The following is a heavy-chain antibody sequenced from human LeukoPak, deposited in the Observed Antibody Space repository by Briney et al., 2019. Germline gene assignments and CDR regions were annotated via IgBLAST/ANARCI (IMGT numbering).Heavy chain of an antibody. CDR3: AKEGPVAGRVRTFDY. D-gene: IGHD6-19*01. CDR2: ISGSGGST. J-gene: IGHJ4*02. V-gene: IGHV3-23*01. Sequence: GGSLRLSCSASGFTFSSYAMSWVRQAPGEGLEWVSAISGSGGSTYYADSVKGRFTISRDNSKNTLYLQMNSLRAEDTAVFYCAKEGPVAGRVRTFDYWGQGTLVTVSS. CDR1: GFTFSSYA.